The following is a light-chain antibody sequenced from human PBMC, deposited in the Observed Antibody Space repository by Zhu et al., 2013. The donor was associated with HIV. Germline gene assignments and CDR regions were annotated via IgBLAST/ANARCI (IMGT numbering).Light chain of an antibody. CDR3: QQYARSPQT. J-gene: IGKJ1*01. V-gene: IGKV3-20*01. CDR2: RAS. CDR1: QAISRNY. Sequence: EIVLTQSPGALSLSPGERATLSCGASQAISRNYLAWYQQKPGQTPRLLIYRASSRAPGIPDRFIGSGSGTDFTLTISRLEPEDSAVYYCQQYARSPQTFGPGSKVEI.